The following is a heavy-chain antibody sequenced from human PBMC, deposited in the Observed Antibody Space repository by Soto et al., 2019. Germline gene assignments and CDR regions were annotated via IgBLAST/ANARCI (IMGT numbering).Heavy chain of an antibody. V-gene: IGHV4-34*01. CDR2: INHSGST. D-gene: IGHD3-22*01. J-gene: IGHJ4*02. CDR3: ARGSGQYYYDSSGIWPDY. CDR1: GGSFSGYY. Sequence: SETLSLTCAVYGGSFSGYYWSWIRQPPGKGLEWIGEINHSGSTNYNPSLKSRVTISVDTSKNQFSLKLSSVTAADTAVYYCARGSGQYYYDSSGIWPDYWGQGTLVTVSS.